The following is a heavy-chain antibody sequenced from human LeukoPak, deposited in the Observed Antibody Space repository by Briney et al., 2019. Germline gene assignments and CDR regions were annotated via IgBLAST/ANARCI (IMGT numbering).Heavy chain of an antibody. V-gene: IGHV3-33*01. CDR1: GFIFSSYG. D-gene: IGHD3-22*01. Sequence: GRPLRLSCAASGFIFSSYGMHWVRQAPCKGLEWVAVIWYDGSNKYYADSVKGRFTISRDNSKNTLYLQMNSLRAEDTAVYYCARVLLPLYGMDVWGQGTTVTVSS. CDR2: IWYDGSNK. CDR3: ARVLLPLYGMDV. J-gene: IGHJ6*02.